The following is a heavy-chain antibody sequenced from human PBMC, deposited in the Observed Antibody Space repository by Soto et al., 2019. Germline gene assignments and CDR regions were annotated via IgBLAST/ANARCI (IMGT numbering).Heavy chain of an antibody. J-gene: IGHJ6*02. CDR1: GYTFTSYY. V-gene: IGHV1-46*03. Sequence: ASVKVSCKASGYTFTSYYMHWVRQAPGQGLEWMGIINPSGGSTSYAQKFQGRVTMTRDTSTSTVYMELSSLRSEDTAVYYCAREDGGMSNGWYYYYGMDVWGQGTTVTVSS. CDR2: INPSGGST. CDR3: AREDGGMSNGWYYYYGMDV. D-gene: IGHD3-16*01.